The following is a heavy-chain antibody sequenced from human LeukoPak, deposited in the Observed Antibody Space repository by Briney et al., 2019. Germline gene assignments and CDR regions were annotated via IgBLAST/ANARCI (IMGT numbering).Heavy chain of an antibody. J-gene: IGHJ6*02. V-gene: IGHV4-4*07. CDR1: GGSISSYY. D-gene: IGHD3-10*01. Sequence: PSETLSLTCTVSGGSISSYYWSWIRQPAGKGLEWIGRIYTSGSTNYNPSLKSRVTISVDTSKNQFSLKLSSVTAADTAVYYCAGRYGSGSYKHYYYYYGMDVWGQGTTVTVSS. CDR2: IYTSGST. CDR3: AGRYGSGSYKHYYYYYGMDV.